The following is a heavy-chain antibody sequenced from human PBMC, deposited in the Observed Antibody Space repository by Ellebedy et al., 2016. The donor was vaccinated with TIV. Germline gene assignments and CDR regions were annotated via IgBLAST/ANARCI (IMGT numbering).Heavy chain of an antibody. Sequence: GESLKISCAASGFTFSSYAMSWVRQAPGKGLEWVSAISGSGGSTYYADSVKGRFTISRDNSKNTLYLQMNSLRAEDTAVYYCARASQRGDYDYWGQGTLVTVSS. CDR1: GFTFSSYA. CDR3: ARASQRGDYDY. J-gene: IGHJ4*02. V-gene: IGHV3-23*01. CDR2: ISGSGGST. D-gene: IGHD4-17*01.